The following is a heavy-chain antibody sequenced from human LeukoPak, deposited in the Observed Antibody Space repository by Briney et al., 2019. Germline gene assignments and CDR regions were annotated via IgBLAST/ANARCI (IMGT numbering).Heavy chain of an antibody. Sequence: ASVKVSCKASGYTFTGYYMHWVRQAPGQGLECMGWINPNSGGTNYAQKFQGRVTMTRDTSISTAYMELSRLRSDDTAVYYCARAGYCDSSGYYGNYYYYMDVWGKGTTVTVSS. D-gene: IGHD3-22*01. CDR1: GYTFTGYY. CDR3: ARAGYCDSSGYYGNYYYYMDV. J-gene: IGHJ6*03. CDR2: INPNSGGT. V-gene: IGHV1-2*02.